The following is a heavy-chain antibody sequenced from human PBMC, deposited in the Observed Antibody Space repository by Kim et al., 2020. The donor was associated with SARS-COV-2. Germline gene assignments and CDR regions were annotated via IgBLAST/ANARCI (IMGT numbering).Heavy chain of an antibody. CDR3: ARSPRSGIPLRIDP. V-gene: IGHV4-61*02. J-gene: IGHJ5*02. CDR1: GDSMTSGIFC. Sequence: SETLSLTCTVSGDSMTSGIFCWTWIRQPAGKGLEYIGRIDTNGNTKYHPSFKSRVTMSIDTSNNHFSLKLNSVTAADTAVYYCARSPRSGIPLRIDPWGQGTLVTVTS. CDR2: IDTNGNT. D-gene: IGHD3-10*01.